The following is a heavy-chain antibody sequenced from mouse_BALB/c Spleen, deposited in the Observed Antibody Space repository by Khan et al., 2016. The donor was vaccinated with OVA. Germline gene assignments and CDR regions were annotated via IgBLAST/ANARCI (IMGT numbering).Heavy chain of an antibody. J-gene: IGHJ3*01. V-gene: IGHV5-9*02. Sequence: EVELVESGGGLVKPGGSLKLSCEVSGFAFNSYDMSWVRQTPEKRLEWVATISSTGTYTYYPDSVKGRFTISRDTARNTLYLHMSSLRSEDTALYYGTRPSYYGNPWLTYWGQGTLVTVAA. D-gene: IGHD2-10*01. CDR2: ISSTGTYT. CDR3: TRPSYYGNPWLTY. CDR1: GFAFNSYD.